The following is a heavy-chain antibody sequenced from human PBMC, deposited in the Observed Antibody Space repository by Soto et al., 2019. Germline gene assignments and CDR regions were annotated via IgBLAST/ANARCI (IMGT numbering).Heavy chain of an antibody. CDR2: IYYNGST. Sequence: SETLSLTCNVSGGPINSPGYYWSWIRQSPGKGLEFIGYIYYNGSTNYNTSLRSRVTMSVDTSKKQFSLRLSSVTAPDTAFYYCARGVTMITGFDYWGQGSLVTVSS. CDR1: GGPINSPGYY. J-gene: IGHJ4*02. CDR3: ARGVTMITGFDY. V-gene: IGHV4-61*08. D-gene: IGHD3-22*01.